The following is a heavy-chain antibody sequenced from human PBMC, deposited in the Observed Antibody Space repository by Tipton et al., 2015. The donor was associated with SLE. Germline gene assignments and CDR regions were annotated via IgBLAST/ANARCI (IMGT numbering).Heavy chain of an antibody. CDR2: IYTGGGT. J-gene: IGHJ4*02. D-gene: IGHD6-13*01. CDR3: ARSAGYGSSWAHFDY. V-gene: IGHV4-61*09. Sequence: TLSLTCSVSGGSLTTKHYFWGWVRQPAGKGLEWIAHIYTGGGTNYNPSLKSRVTISVDTSKNQFSLRLSPLTAADTAVYYCARSAGYGSSWAHFDYWGQGTLVTVSS. CDR1: GGSLTTKHYF.